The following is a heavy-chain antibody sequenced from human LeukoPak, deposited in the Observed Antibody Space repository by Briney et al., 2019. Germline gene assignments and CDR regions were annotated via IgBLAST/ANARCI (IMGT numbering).Heavy chain of an antibody. CDR1: GRSRRTRGVC. CDR2: IDWDDDK. CDR3: ARRGPNGYEFYVH. V-gene: IGHV2-70*11. J-gene: IGHJ4*02. D-gene: IGHD5-12*01. Sequence: SGPTLVHPSQTLTLTCTFSGRSRRTRGVCVNWIRQPPGKALKWLSRIDWDDDKYYSTSLKTRLTISKDTSKNQVVLTMTNMDPVDTATYYCARRGPNGYEFYVHWGQGTLVTVSS.